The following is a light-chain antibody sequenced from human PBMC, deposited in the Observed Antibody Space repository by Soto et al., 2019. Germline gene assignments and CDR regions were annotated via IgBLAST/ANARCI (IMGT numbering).Light chain of an antibody. CDR3: QKYNSAPWT. CDR2: TAS. J-gene: IGKJ1*01. V-gene: IGKV1-27*01. CDR1: QSISNY. Sequence: DIKMTQSPSTLSAYVGDRVTITCRASQSISNYLAWYQQRPGKAPKLLIYTASTLQSGVPSRFSGSGSGAEFTLTISSLQPEDVATYYCQKYNSAPWTFGQGTKVDIK.